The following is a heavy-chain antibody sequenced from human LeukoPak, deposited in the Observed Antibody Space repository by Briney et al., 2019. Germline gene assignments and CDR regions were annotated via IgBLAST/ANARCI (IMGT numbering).Heavy chain of an antibody. D-gene: IGHD6-13*01. CDR1: GGSISSYY. CDR3: ARGQQVAYYFDY. CDR2: IYTSGST. V-gene: IGHV4-4*07. Sequence: PSETLSLTCTVSGGSISSYYWSWIRQPAGKGLEWIGRIYTSGSTNYNPPLKSRVTISVHTSKNQFSLKLNSVAAADTAVYYCARGQQVAYYFDYWGQGTQVTVSS. J-gene: IGHJ4*02.